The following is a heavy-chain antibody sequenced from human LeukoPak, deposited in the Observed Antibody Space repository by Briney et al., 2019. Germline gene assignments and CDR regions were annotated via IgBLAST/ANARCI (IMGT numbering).Heavy chain of an antibody. CDR1: GGTFSSYA. CDR2: IIPIFGTA. J-gene: IGHJ4*02. V-gene: IGHV1-69*05. Sequence: GASVKVSCKASGGTFSSYAISWVRQAPGQGLEWMGGIIPIFGTANYAQKFQGRVTITTDESTSTAYMELSSLRSEDTAVYYCARQGSSGWYLPFDYWGQGTLVTVSS. D-gene: IGHD6-19*01. CDR3: ARQGSSGWYLPFDY.